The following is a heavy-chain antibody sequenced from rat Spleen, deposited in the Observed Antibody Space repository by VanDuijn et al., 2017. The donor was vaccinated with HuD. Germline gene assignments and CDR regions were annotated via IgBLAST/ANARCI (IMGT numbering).Heavy chain of an antibody. V-gene: IGHV5-29*01. J-gene: IGHJ1*01. Sequence: EVQLVESDGGLVQPGRSLKLSCAASGFTFSDYYMAWVRQAPTKGLEWVASISYDGLVPYYRDSVKGRCTISRDNARNTLNLHMDSLRSEDTAVYYCTRRGYLSDWYFDFWGPGTMVTVSS. CDR2: ISYDGLVP. CDR1: GFTFSDYY. D-gene: IGHD4-4*01. CDR3: TRRGYLSDWYFDF.